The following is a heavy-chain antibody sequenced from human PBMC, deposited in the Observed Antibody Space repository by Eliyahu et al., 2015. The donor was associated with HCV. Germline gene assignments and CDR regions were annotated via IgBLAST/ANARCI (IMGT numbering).Heavy chain of an antibody. V-gene: IGHV1-69*01. CDR2: IIPISGTT. CDR3: ARLLVPDSXTRYHGMDV. Sequence: QVQLLQSGPEMKKPGSSVKLSCKASGSPFPNYPVSWVRQAPRXGLEWLGGIIPISGTTYYXQRFQGXVTITAVESTTTVYMELSRXRSEDTAVYYCARLLVPDSXTRYHGMDVWGQGTAVTVSS. J-gene: IGHJ6*02. CDR1: GSPFPNYP. D-gene: IGHD2-2*01.